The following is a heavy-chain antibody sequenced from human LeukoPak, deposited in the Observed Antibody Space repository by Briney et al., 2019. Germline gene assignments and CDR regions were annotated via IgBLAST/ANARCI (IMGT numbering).Heavy chain of an antibody. D-gene: IGHD3-22*01. Sequence: SETLSLTCAVSGYSISSGYYWGWIRQPPGKGLEWIGGIYLSGSTYYNPSLRSRVTISVDTSKNQFSLKLSSVTAADTAVYFCARGDSSGYYFNPIDYWGQGTLVTVSS. J-gene: IGHJ4*02. CDR1: GYSISSGYY. CDR3: ARGDSSGYYFNPIDY. CDR2: IYLSGST. V-gene: IGHV4-38-2*01.